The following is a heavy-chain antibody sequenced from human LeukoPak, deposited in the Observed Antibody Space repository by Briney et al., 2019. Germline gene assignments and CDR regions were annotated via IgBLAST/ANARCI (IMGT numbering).Heavy chain of an antibody. V-gene: IGHV1-24*01. J-gene: IGHJ3*02. CDR1: GYTLTELS. CDR2: FDPEDGET. D-gene: IGHD2-21*01. Sequence: ASVKVSCKVSGYTLTELSLHWVRQAPGKGLEWMGGFDPEDGETIYAQKFQGRVTMTEDTSTDTAYMELSSLRSEDTAVYYCATVRSCGGDCYFDAFDIWGQGTMVTVSS. CDR3: ATVRSCGGDCYFDAFDI.